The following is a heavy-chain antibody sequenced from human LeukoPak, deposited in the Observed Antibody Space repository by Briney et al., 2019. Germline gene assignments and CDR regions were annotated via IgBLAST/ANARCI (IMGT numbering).Heavy chain of an antibody. CDR1: GYTFTGDY. CDR2: INPNGGGT. J-gene: IGHJ4*02. CDR3: ARDVAAAGTGY. Sequence: ASVKGSCKASGYTFTGDYMHWVRQAPGQGLEWMGRINPNGGGTNYAQKFQGRVTMTRDTSISTAYMELSRLRSDDTAVYYCARDVAAAGTGYWGQGTLVTVSS. D-gene: IGHD6-13*01. V-gene: IGHV1-2*06.